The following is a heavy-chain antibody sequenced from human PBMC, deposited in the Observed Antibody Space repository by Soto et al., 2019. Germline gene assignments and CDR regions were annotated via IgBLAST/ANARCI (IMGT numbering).Heavy chain of an antibody. V-gene: IGHV3-30*03. Sequence: QVQLVESGGGVVQPGRSLRLSCAASGFTFNDYVMHWVRQAPGKGLEWVAVISYDGSDKDYTDSVKGRFTISRDNSKNTLYLQMNSLRAEDTAVYYCAYSSGWLCFDYWGQGTLVTVSS. CDR3: AYSSGWLCFDY. CDR1: GFTFNDYV. D-gene: IGHD6-19*01. CDR2: ISYDGSDK. J-gene: IGHJ4*02.